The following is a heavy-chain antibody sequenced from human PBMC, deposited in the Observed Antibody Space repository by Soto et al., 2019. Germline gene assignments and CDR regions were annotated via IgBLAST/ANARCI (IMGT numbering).Heavy chain of an antibody. Sequence: ASVKVSCKLCKYTVTELAMHWVGQARGKGLEWMGRFDPEDGGAIYAQKFQGRVTMTEDSSTDTAYMELRRLRSEDTAVYYCATAGERTYAPYNMDVWGQGTMVTVSS. CDR1: KYTVTELA. D-gene: IGHD7-27*01. CDR2: FDPEDGGA. V-gene: IGHV1-24*01. J-gene: IGHJ6*02. CDR3: ATAGERTYAPYNMDV.